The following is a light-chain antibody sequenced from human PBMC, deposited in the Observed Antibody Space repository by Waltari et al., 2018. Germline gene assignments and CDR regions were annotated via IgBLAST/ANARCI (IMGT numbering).Light chain of an antibody. CDR2: VEGSVND. J-gene: IGLJ3*02. CDR1: SRHSSYI. V-gene: IGLV4-60*02. Sequence: QPVLTQSSSASASLGSSVKLTCTLSSRHSSYIIAWHQQQPGKAPRYLMKVEGSVNDHKGSGVPDRFSGSSSTADPYLTICNRPGEDEADYYCETWDSNTQGVFGGGTKLTVL. CDR3: ETWDSNTQGV.